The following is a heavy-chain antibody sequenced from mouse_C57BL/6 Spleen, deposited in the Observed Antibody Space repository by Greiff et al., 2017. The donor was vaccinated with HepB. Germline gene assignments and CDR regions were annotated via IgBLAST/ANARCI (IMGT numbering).Heavy chain of an antibody. CDR3: ARLLWPYWYFDV. Sequence: EVKLEESGGGLVKPGGSLKLSCAASGFTFSDYGMHWVRQAPEKGLEWVAYISSGSSTIYYADTVKGRFTISRDNAKNTLFLQMTSLRSEDTAMYYCARLLWPYWYFDVWGTGTTVTVSS. CDR2: ISSGSSTI. V-gene: IGHV5-17*01. CDR1: GFTFSDYG. D-gene: IGHD2-1*01. J-gene: IGHJ1*03.